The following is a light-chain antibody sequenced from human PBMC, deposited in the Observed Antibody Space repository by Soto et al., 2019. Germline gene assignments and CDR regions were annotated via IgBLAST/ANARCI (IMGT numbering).Light chain of an antibody. CDR1: SIDIGASNS. J-gene: IGLJ2*01. CDR2: EVT. V-gene: IGLV2-8*01. CDR3: GSNAGSHKHVV. Sequence: QSALPQPPSASGSPGQSVTISCAGSSIDIGASNSVSWYQQHPGKAPKLLISEVTQRPSGVPDRFSGSKSGNTASLTVSGLQADDEADYYGGSNAGSHKHVVFGGGTKLTVL.